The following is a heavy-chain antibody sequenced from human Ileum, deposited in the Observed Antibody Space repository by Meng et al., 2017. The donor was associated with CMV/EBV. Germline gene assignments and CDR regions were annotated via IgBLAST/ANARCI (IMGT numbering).Heavy chain of an antibody. Sequence: GGSLRLSCAASGFTFSSYAMQWVRQAPGKGLEYVSSITSDGGSAFYADSVKGRFTISRDNSKNTLYLQMGSLRPEDMAVYYCARRSLSGTGGIHYFDYWGQGTLVTVSS. D-gene: IGHD3-10*01. CDR3: ARRSLSGTGGIHYFDY. CDR2: ITSDGGSA. V-gene: IGHV3-64*02. CDR1: GFTFSSYA. J-gene: IGHJ4*02.